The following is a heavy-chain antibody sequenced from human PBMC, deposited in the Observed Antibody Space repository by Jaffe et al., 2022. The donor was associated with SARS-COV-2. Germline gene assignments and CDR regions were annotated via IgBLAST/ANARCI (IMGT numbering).Heavy chain of an antibody. CDR1: GYTFTGYY. J-gene: IGHJ5*02. D-gene: IGHD6-6*01. CDR2: INPNSGGT. CDR3: AREGGDGMQLANWFDP. V-gene: IGHV1-2*06. Sequence: QVQLVQSGAEVKKPGASVKVSCKASGYTFTGYYMHWVRQAPGQGLEWMGRINPNSGGTNYAQKFQGRVTMTRDTSISTAYMELSRLRSDDTAVYYCAREGGDGMQLANWFDPWGQGTLVTVSS.